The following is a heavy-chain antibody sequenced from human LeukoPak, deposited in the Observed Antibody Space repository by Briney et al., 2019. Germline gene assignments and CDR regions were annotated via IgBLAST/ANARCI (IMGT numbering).Heavy chain of an antibody. CDR2: IKQDGSKK. CDR3: TRVGYIDEGIDY. Sequence: GGSLRLSGVASGVPFSSYWMTWVRQAPGKGLEWVANIKQDGSKKSYVDSVKGRFTISRDNAKNSLYLQMNSLRAEDTAIYYCTRVGYIDEGIDYWGQGTLVTVSS. V-gene: IGHV3-7*04. J-gene: IGHJ4*02. D-gene: IGHD5-24*01. CDR1: GVPFSSYW.